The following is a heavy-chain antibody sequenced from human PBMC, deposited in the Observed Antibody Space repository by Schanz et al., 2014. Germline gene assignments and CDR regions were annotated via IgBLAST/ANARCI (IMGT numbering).Heavy chain of an antibody. Sequence: QVQLVQSGAEVKKPGASVKVSCKASGYTFVSYSMHWVRQARGQGLEWVGRFIPILDVGNYAQQFQGRVTFTADKSTSTAYMELTSLRSEDTAVYYCARDRLECGAECYSVEVFEIWGQGTLVIVSS. CDR1: GYTFVSYS. CDR3: ARDRLECGAECYSVEVFEI. CDR2: FIPILDVG. D-gene: IGHD2-21*01. J-gene: IGHJ4*02. V-gene: IGHV1-69*09.